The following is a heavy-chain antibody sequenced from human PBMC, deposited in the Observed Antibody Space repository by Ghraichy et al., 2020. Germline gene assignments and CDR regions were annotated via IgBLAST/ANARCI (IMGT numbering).Heavy chain of an antibody. CDR3: ARGGRRSSGDCEDFDY. V-gene: IGHV3-7*01. CDR2: IKQDGTEK. CDR1: GFNLNTYW. Sequence: GGSLRLSCAASGFNLNTYWMTWVRQAPGKGLEWVANIKQDGTEKYYVDSVKGRFTISRDNAKNSLYLQMNSLRAGDTAVYYCARGGRRSSGDCEDFDYWGQGTLVTVSS. J-gene: IGHJ4*02. D-gene: IGHD2-21*01.